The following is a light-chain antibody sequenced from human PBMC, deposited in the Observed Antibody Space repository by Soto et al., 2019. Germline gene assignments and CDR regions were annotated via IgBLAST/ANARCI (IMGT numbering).Light chain of an antibody. J-gene: IGKJ2*01. CDR3: QQYDNLPRYT. CDR2: DAS. V-gene: IGKV1-33*01. CDR1: QDISNY. Sequence: DIQMTQSPSSLSASVGDRVTITCQASQDISNYLNWYQQKPGKAPKLLIYDASNLETGVPSRFSGSGSGTDFTFTISSLQPEDIATHYCQQYDNLPRYTFGQGTKLEIK.